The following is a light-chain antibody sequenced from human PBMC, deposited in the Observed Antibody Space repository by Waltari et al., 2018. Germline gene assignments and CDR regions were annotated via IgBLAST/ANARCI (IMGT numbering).Light chain of an antibody. V-gene: IGKV1-6*01. J-gene: IGKJ4*01. CDR1: QDIDIN. CDR3: QQGYSYPFT. CDR2: RAS. Sequence: QMTQSPSSLSASVGGTVTITCQASQDIDINLNWYQQKPGKAPKLLISRASSLQDGFPSRFSGSGSGTDFTLTITSLQPEDFATYYCQQGYSYPFTFARGTKVEIK.